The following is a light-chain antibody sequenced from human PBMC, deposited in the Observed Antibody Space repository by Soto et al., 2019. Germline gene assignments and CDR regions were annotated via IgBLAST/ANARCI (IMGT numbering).Light chain of an antibody. V-gene: IGKV3-20*01. Sequence: EMVLTQAPGALSLSPGESATLSCRASQSVSSGSLAWYQQKPGQAPRLLIYAASARATGIPDRFSGSGSGTDFTLTVSRLEPEDFAVYYCQPYHNSPRTFGHGTKVEI. CDR2: AAS. CDR3: QPYHNSPRT. J-gene: IGKJ1*01. CDR1: QSVSSGS.